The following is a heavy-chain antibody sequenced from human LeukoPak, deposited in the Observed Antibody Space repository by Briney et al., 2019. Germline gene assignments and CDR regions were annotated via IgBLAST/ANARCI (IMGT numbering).Heavy chain of an antibody. CDR3: ASSGMATIAKLDY. CDR2: INPNSGGT. V-gene: IGHV1-2*02. D-gene: IGHD5-24*01. J-gene: IGHJ4*02. Sequence: ASVTVSCQASRYTFTGYYMHWVRQAPGQGLEWMGWINPNSGGTNYAQKFQGRVTMTRDTSISTAYVELSRLRSDDTAVYYCASSGMATIAKLDYWGQGTLVTVSS. CDR1: RYTFTGYY.